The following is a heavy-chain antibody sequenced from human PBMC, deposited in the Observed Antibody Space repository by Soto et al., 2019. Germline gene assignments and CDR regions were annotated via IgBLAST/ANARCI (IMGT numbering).Heavy chain of an antibody. J-gene: IGHJ4*02. Sequence: SETLSLTCAVSGGSFSGYHWSWIRQPPGKGLEWIGEINHSGDTKYNPSVKSRVTISVDTSKKQVSLRLSSVTAADRAVYYCARKRARSIANNYGGAPFDYWGQGTLVTVSS. V-gene: IGHV4-34*01. CDR3: ARKRARSIANNYGGAPFDY. CDR1: GGSFSGYH. CDR2: INHSGDT. D-gene: IGHD6-6*01.